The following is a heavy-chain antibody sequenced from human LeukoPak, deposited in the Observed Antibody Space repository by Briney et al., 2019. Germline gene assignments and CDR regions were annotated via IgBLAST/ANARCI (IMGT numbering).Heavy chain of an antibody. CDR2: INHSGST. D-gene: IGHD2-8*01. Sequence: SQTLSLTCAVYGGSFSGYYWSWIRQPPGKGLEWIGEINHSGSTNYNPSLKSRVTISVDTSKNQFSLKLSSVTAADTAVYYCARDHARVLMVYAIHYFDYWGQGTLVTVSS. CDR1: GGSFSGYY. CDR3: ARDHARVLMVYAIHYFDY. V-gene: IGHV4-34*01. J-gene: IGHJ4*02.